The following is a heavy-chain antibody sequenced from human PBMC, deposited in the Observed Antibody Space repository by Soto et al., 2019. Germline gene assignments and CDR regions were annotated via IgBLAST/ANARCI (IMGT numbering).Heavy chain of an antibody. CDR1: GFTFSSYE. D-gene: IGHD3-16*02. V-gene: IGHV3-48*03. CDR2: ISSSGSTI. J-gene: IGHJ4*02. Sequence: GGSLRLYCAASGFTFSSYEMNWVRQAPGKGLEWVSYISSSGSTIYYADSVKGRFTISRDNAKNSLYLQMNSLRAEDTAVYYCARGNLRLGELSYDYWGQGTLVTVSS. CDR3: ARGNLRLGELSYDY.